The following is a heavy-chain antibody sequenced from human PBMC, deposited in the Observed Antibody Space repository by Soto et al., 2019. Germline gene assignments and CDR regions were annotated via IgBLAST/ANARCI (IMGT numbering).Heavy chain of an antibody. J-gene: IGHJ4*02. D-gene: IGHD2-2*01. V-gene: IGHV3-48*01. CDR3: AREGCSSSSCYFGY. CDR1: DFMFNSYS. Sequence: EVHLVESGGGLVQPGGSMRLSCGASDFMFNSYSTNWVRQAPGKGLVWIAYISTSSSTIYYADAVKGRFTISSDTGKNSLYLQMTSLRAEDTSVFYCAREGCSSSSCYFGYWGQGTRSSVSS. CDR2: ISTSSSTI.